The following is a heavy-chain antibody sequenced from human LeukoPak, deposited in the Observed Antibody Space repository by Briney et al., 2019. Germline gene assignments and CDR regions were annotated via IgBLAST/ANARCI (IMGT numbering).Heavy chain of an antibody. Sequence: ASVKVSCKASGYTFTGYYMRWVRQAPGQGLEWMGRINPNSGGTNYAQKFQGRVTMTRDTSISKAYMELSRLRSDDTAVYYCARYSGSYLIDYWGQGTLVTVSS. CDR1: GYTFTGYY. V-gene: IGHV1-2*06. D-gene: IGHD1-26*01. J-gene: IGHJ4*02. CDR3: ARYSGSYLIDY. CDR2: INPNSGGT.